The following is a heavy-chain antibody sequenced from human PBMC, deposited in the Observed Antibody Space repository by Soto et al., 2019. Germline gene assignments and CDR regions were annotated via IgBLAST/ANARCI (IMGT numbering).Heavy chain of an antibody. D-gene: IGHD7-27*01. V-gene: IGHV4-38-2*02. CDR3: AREGPPKWGFCFDS. CDR1: DYSIRTGYY. J-gene: IGHJ4*02. Sequence: KASETLSLTCVVSDYSIRTGYYWAWIRQSPTKGLEWIGSISHSGGSSYNPSLESRATISLDTSKNQFFLTMTSVTAADTAIYYCAREGPPKWGFCFDSWAQGLLVTVSS. CDR2: ISHSGGS.